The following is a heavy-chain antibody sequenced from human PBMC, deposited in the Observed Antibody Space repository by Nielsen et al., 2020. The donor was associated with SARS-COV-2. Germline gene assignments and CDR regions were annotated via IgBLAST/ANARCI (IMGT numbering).Heavy chain of an antibody. Sequence: GGSLRLSCAASGFTFDDYAMHWVRQAPGKGLEWVSGISWNSGSIGYADSVKGRFTISRDNAKNSLYLQMNSLRAEDTALYYCAKVESVVRGEAFDIWGQGTMVTVSS. J-gene: IGHJ3*02. V-gene: IGHV3-9*01. D-gene: IGHD3-10*01. CDR2: ISWNSGSI. CDR3: AKVESVVRGEAFDI. CDR1: GFTFDDYA.